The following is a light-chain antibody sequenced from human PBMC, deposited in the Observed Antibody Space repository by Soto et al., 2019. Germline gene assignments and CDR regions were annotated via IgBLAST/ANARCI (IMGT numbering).Light chain of an antibody. Sequence: EIVLTQSPATLSLSPGERATLSCRASQSVSSYLAWYQQKPGQAPRLLIYDASNRATGIPARFSGSGSGTDVTLTISSLEPEDFADYYCQQRSNWLYSFGQGTKLEIK. CDR1: QSVSSY. CDR3: QQRSNWLYS. J-gene: IGKJ2*03. CDR2: DAS. V-gene: IGKV3-11*01.